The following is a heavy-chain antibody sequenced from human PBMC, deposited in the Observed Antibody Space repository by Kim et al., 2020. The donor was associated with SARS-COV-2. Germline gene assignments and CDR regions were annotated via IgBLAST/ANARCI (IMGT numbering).Heavy chain of an antibody. Sequence: GGSLRLSCAASGFTFSSYAMSWVRQAPGKGLEWVSAISGSGGSTYYADSVKGRFTISRDNSKNTLYLQMNSLRAEDTAVYYCAKDWYCSSTSCSYYYYYGMNVWGQGTTVTVSS. J-gene: IGHJ6*02. CDR1: GFTFSSYA. CDR2: ISGSGGST. V-gene: IGHV3-23*01. CDR3: AKDWYCSSTSCSYYYYYGMNV. D-gene: IGHD2-2*01.